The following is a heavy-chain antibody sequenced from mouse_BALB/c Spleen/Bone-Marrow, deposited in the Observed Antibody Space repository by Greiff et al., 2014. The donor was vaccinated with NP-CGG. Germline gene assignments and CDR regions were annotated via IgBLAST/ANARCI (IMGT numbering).Heavy chain of an antibody. CDR3: TFLVKEDFAY. CDR1: GYSFTSYW. CDR2: IYPGNSDT. Sequence: EVQLQQSGTVLARPGASVKMSCKASGYSFTSYWMHWVKQRPGQGLDWIGAIYPGNSDTSYDQKFKGKAKLTAVTSASTAYMELSSLTNEDSAVYYCTFLVKEDFAYWGQGTLVTVSA. J-gene: IGHJ3*01. V-gene: IGHV1-5*01. D-gene: IGHD2-10*02.